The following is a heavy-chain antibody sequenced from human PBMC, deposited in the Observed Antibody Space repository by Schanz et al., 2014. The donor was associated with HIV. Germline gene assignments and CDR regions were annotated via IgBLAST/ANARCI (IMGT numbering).Heavy chain of an antibody. CDR1: GGTFRSNA. Sequence: QVQLVQSGAEVKKTGSSVKFSCKASGGTFRSNAITWVRQAPGQGLEWIGHFNVMLSKINSAQKFQGRVSMTADPSTNTAYMEMRGLRFEDTAVYYCASGRRSGIGWRMDVWGQGTTVSVSS. D-gene: IGHD6-19*01. V-gene: IGHV1-69*01. CDR2: FNVMLSKI. J-gene: IGHJ6*02. CDR3: ASGRRSGIGWRMDV.